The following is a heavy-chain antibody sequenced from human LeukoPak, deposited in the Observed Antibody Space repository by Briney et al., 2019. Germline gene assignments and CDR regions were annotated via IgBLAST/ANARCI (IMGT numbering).Heavy chain of an antibody. Sequence: ASVKVSCKASGGTFSTFGISWVRQAPGQGLEWMGGIIPMSGTVNNAQKFQGRVTITADKSTGTAYMELSSLRSDDTAVYYCARVRYRLAETYIDYWGQGTLVTVSS. CDR3: ARVRYRLAETYIDY. V-gene: IGHV1-69*06. CDR2: IIPMSGTV. D-gene: IGHD3-16*01. J-gene: IGHJ4*02. CDR1: GGTFSTFG.